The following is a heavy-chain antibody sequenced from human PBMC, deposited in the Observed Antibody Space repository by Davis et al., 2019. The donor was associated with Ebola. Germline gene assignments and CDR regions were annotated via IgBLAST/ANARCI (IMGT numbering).Heavy chain of an antibody. V-gene: IGHV5-51*01. CDR2: FYPADSST. CDR3: ARQMYMPFHYGSGTYYGFDY. Sequence: HRESLKISCKGSGYNFPSYWIAWVRQMPGKGLEWMGSFYPADSSTRYSPSFQGQVTIPADKSISTAYLQWSSLEASDTAMYYCARQMYMPFHYGSGTYYGFDYWGQGALVTVSS. J-gene: IGHJ4*02. D-gene: IGHD3-10*01. CDR1: GYNFPSYW.